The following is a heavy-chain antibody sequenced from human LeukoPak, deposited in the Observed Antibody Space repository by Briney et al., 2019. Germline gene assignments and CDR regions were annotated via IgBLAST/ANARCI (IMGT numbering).Heavy chain of an antibody. CDR3: ATDLAGLFDY. CDR1: GFTFSDHY. V-gene: IGHV3-74*01. Sequence: GGSLRLSCAASGFTFSDHYMDWVRQAPGEGLVWVSRTNPDGTTTSYADSVKGRFTISRDNARNTLFLQMDSLRVDDTAVYYCATDLAGLFDYWGRGTLVSVSS. J-gene: IGHJ4*02. CDR2: TNPDGTTT.